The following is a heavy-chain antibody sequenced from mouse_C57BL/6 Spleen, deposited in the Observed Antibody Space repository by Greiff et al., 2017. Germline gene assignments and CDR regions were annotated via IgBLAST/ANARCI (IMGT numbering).Heavy chain of an antibody. V-gene: IGHV1-55*01. CDR1: GYTFTSYW. D-gene: IGHD2-4*01. CDR3: ARRATDDYGSWFAY. Sequence: QVQLKQPGAELVKPGASVKMSCKASGYTFTSYWITWVKQRPGQGLEWIGDIYPGSGSTNYNEKFKSKATLTVDTSSSTAYMQLSSLTSEDSAVYYCARRATDDYGSWFAYWGQGTLVTVSA. CDR2: IYPGSGST. J-gene: IGHJ3*01.